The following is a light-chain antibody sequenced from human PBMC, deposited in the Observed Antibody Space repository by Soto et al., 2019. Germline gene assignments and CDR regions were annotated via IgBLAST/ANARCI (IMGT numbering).Light chain of an antibody. Sequence: RVLTQSPATLSVSPGERATLSCRASQSVGYNLAWYQQKPGQSPRLLIYAASTRATGVPARSRGSGSGTEFTLTISSLQSEDFAVYYCQQYNTWPPIFNFGPGTKMDIK. V-gene: IGKV3-15*01. CDR2: AAS. CDR1: QSVGYN. J-gene: IGKJ3*01. CDR3: QQYNTWPPIFN.